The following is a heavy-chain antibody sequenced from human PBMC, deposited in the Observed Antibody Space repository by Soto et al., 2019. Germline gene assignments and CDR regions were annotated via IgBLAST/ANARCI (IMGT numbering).Heavy chain of an antibody. CDR3: ARDYSGAFDY. V-gene: IGHV4-59*01. CDR1: GGSISGYY. D-gene: IGHD3-10*01. J-gene: IGHJ4*02. CDR2: IYYSGST. Sequence: PSETLSLTCTVSGGSISGYYWSWIRQPPGKGLEWIGYIYYSGSTNYNPSLKSRVTISVDTSKNQFSLKLSSVTAADTAVYYCARDYSGAFDYWGQGTLVTVSS.